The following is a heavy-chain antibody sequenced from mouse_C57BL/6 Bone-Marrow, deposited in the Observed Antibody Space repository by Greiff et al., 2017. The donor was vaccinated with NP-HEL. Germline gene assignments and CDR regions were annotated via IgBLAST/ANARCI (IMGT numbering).Heavy chain of an antibody. CDR2: ISNGGGST. J-gene: IGHJ4*01. V-gene: IGHV5-12*01. CDR1: GFTFSDYY. Sequence: EVQGVESGGGLVQPGGSLKLSCAASGFTFSDYYMYWVRQTPEKRLEWVAYISNGGGSTYYLDTVKGRFTISRDNAKNTLYLQMSRLKSEDTAMYYCASRGLLRLYAMDYWGQGTSVTVSS. D-gene: IGHD2-3*01. CDR3: ASRGLLRLYAMDY.